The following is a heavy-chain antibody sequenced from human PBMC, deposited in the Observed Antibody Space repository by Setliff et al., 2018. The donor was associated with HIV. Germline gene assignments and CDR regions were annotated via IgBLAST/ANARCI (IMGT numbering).Heavy chain of an antibody. J-gene: IGHJ3*02. CDR1: GYTFTSYD. CDR3: ARGKRAMVRGVIITPAFDI. Sequence: ASVKVSCKASGYTFTSYDINWVRQATGQGLEWMGWTNTNTGNPTYAQGFTGRFVFSLDTSVSTAYLQISSLKAEDTAVYYRARGKRAMVRGVIITPAFDIWGQGTMVTVSS. CDR2: TNTNTGNP. D-gene: IGHD3-10*01. V-gene: IGHV7-4-1*02.